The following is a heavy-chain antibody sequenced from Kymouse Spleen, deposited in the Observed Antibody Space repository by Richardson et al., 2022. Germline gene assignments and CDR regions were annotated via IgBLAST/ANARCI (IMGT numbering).Heavy chain of an antibody. CDR2: IKSKTDGGTT. D-gene: IGHD4-17*01. V-gene: IGHV3-15*01. J-gene: IGHJ4*02. CDR3: TTDHDYGDYRFDY. Sequence: EVQLVESGGGLVKPGGSLRLSCAASGFTFSNAWMSWVRQAPGKGLEWVGRIKSKTDGGTTDYAAPVKGRFTISRDDSKNTLYLQMNSLKTEDTAVYYCTTDHDYGDYRFDYWGQGTLVTVSS. CDR1: GFTFSNAW.